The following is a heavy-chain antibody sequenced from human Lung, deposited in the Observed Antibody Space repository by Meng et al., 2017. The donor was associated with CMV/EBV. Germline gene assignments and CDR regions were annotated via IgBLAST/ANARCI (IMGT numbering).Heavy chain of an antibody. V-gene: IGHV4-4*02. CDR1: GDSITNHNW. CDR2: IPHRGSS. CDR3: LRRSGGSV. Sequence: QVRLRESGPAMVKPSEPLSLTCAVPGDSITNHNWWAWVRQPPGKGLEWIGEIPHRGSSAYNPSLKSRVSMSIDKSKNQFSLKLTSVTAADTAVYHCLRRSGGSVWGQGTLVTVSS. J-gene: IGHJ1*01. D-gene: IGHD3-10*01.